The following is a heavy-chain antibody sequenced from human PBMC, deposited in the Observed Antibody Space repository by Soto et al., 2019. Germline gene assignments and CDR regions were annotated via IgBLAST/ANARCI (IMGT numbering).Heavy chain of an antibody. D-gene: IGHD5-18*01. CDR1: GGSISSYY. V-gene: IGHV4-4*07. Sequence: PSETLSLTCTVSGGSISSYYWSWIRQPAGKGLEWIGRIYTSGSTNYNPSLKSRVTMSVDTSKNQFSLKLSSVTAADTAVYYCAREHSYGVASSFFDYWGQGTLVTVSS. CDR2: IYTSGST. CDR3: AREHSYGVASSFFDY. J-gene: IGHJ4*02.